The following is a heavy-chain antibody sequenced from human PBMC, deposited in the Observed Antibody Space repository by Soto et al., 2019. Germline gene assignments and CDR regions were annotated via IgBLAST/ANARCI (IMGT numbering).Heavy chain of an antibody. CDR1: GFTFSSYA. D-gene: IGHD2-2*01. V-gene: IGHV3-23*01. CDR2: ISGSGGST. J-gene: IGHJ4*02. Sequence: GGSLRLSCAASGFTFSSYAMSWVRQAPGKGLEWVSAISGSGGSTYYADSVKGRFTISRDNSKNTLYLQMNSLRAEDTAVYYCAKDPSDIVVVPAALFDYWGQGTLVTVSS. CDR3: AKDPSDIVVVPAALFDY.